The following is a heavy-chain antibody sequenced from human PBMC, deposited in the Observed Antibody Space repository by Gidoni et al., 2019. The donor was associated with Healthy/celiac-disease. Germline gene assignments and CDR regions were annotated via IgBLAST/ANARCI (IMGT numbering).Heavy chain of an antibody. D-gene: IGHD4-17*01. CDR3: AHVGTTVTS. CDR1: GFSLSTSGVG. Sequence: QLTLKASGPTLVKPTQTLTLTCPFSGFSLSTSGVGVGWIRQPPGKALEWLALIYWDDDKRYSPSLKSRLTITKDTSKNQVVLTMTNMDPVDTATYYCAHVGTTVTSWGQGTLVTVSS. CDR2: IYWDDDK. J-gene: IGHJ5*02. V-gene: IGHV2-5*02.